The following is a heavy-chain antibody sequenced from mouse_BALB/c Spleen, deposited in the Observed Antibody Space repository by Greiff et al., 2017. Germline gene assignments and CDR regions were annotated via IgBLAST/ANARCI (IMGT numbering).Heavy chain of an antibody. Sequence: VKLMESGAELVRPGVSVKISCKGSGYTFTDYAMHWVKQSHAKSLEWIGVISTYYGDASYNQKFKGKATMTVDKSSSTAYMERARLTSEDSAIYYCARSGVRDAMDYWGQGTSVTVSS. CDR1: GYTFTDYA. V-gene: IGHV1S137*01. J-gene: IGHJ4*01. CDR2: ISTYYGDA. D-gene: IGHD2-5*01. CDR3: ARSGVRDAMDY.